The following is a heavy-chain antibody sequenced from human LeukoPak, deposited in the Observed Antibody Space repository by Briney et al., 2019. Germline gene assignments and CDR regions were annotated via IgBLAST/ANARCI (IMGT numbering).Heavy chain of an antibody. CDR1: GYTFNTYY. J-gene: IGHJ3*02. V-gene: IGHV1-46*02. CDR2: INPSGGST. D-gene: IGHD4-11*01. Sequence: ASVKVSCKASGYTFNTYYMHWVRQAPGQGLEWMGIINPSGGSTSYAQNFQGRVTMTRDTSTTTAYMELSSLRSEDTAVYYCARPLTSNYDAFDIWGQGTMVTVSS. CDR3: ARPLTSNYDAFDI.